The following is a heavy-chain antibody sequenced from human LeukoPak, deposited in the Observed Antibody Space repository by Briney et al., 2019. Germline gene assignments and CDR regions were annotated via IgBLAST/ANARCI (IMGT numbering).Heavy chain of an antibody. D-gene: IGHD4-23*01. J-gene: IGHJ5*02. CDR3: ARDTSVEDTAWWFDP. V-gene: IGHV1-46*01. CDR2: INPSGGST. Sequence: VASVKVSCKASGYTFTSYYMHWVRQAPGQGLEWMGIINPSGGSTSYAQKFQGRVTMTRDMSTSTDYMELSSLRSEDTAVYYCARDTSVEDTAWWFDPWGQGTLVTVSS. CDR1: GYTFTSYY.